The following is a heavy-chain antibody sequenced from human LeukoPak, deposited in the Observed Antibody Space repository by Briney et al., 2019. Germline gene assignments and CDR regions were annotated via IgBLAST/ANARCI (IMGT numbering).Heavy chain of an antibody. D-gene: IGHD3-3*01. CDR1: GGSISSSSYY. CDR2: IYYSGST. V-gene: IGHV4-61*05. CDR3: ARDRTIPAQHYYYYYMDV. J-gene: IGHJ6*03. Sequence: SETLSLTCTVSGGSISSSSYYWGWIRQPPGKGLEWIGYIYYSGSTNYNPSLKSRVTISVDTSKNQFSLKLSSVTAADTAVYYCARDRTIPAQHYYYYYMDVWGKGTTVTVSS.